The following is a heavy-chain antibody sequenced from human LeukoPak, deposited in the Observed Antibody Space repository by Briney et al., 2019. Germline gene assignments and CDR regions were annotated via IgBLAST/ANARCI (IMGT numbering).Heavy chain of an antibody. CDR1: GFTFSSNG. Sequence: GRSPRLSCAASGFTFSSNGMHWVRQAPGKGLEWVAVIWNDGSNKYYADSVKGRFTISRDQSKNTLSLQMNSLRAEDTAVYYCARSRGGSSSGVGDNFDYWGQGTLVTVSS. CDR2: IWNDGSNK. V-gene: IGHV3-33*08. CDR3: ARSRGGSSSGVGDNFDY. J-gene: IGHJ4*02. D-gene: IGHD6-6*01.